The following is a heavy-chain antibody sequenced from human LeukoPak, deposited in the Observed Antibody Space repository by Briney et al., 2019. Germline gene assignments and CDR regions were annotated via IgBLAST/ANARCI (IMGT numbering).Heavy chain of an antibody. Sequence: GGSLRLSCAASGFSFDDYAMHWVRQAPEKGLEWVGLDNGDGGSTDYTDSVKGRFTISRDNSKNSLYLQMNSLRTEDTAVYYCAKDFGYSYGTFDYWGQGALVTVSS. V-gene: IGHV3-43*02. D-gene: IGHD5-18*01. CDR3: AKDFGYSYGTFDY. J-gene: IGHJ4*02. CDR2: DNGDGGST. CDR1: GFSFDDYA.